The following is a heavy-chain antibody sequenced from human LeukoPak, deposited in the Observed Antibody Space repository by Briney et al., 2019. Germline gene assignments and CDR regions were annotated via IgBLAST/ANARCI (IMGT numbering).Heavy chain of an antibody. Sequence: GGSLRPSCAASGFTFSSYSMNWVRQAPGKGLEWVSRINSDGRSTNYADSVKGRFTISRDNAKNTLYLQMNSLRAEDTAVYYCARGADSGYSSDNWGQGTVVSVSS. V-gene: IGHV3-74*01. CDR1: GFTFSSYS. J-gene: IGHJ4*02. CDR2: INSDGRST. D-gene: IGHD3-9*01. CDR3: ARGADSGYSSDN.